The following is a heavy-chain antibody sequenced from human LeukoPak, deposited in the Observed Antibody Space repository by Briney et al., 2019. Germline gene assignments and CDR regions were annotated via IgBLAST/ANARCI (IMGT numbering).Heavy chain of an antibody. J-gene: IGHJ4*02. D-gene: IGHD2-21*02. V-gene: IGHV4-59*01. CDR3: ASRGWGDSAPFDY. Sequence: SETLSLTCTVSGGSISSYYWSWIRQPPGEGLEWIGYIYYSGSTNYNPSLKSRVTISVDTSKNQFSLKLSSVTAADTAVYYCASRGWGDSAPFDYWGQGTLVTVSS. CDR2: IYYSGST. CDR1: GGSISSYY.